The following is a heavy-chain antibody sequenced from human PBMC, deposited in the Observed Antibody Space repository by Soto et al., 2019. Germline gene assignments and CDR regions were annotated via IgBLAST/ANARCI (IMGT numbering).Heavy chain of an antibody. Sequence: QVQLKQSGTGRVKHSQTLCLTYTVSGGSISSDCQYWSWIRQHPGKVLEWIGYIYDCGSTYYNRSHRSRVTISVDTSKKQFSLNLRSVPAADTAVYYCARDAAEYYFDYWGQGTLVTVFS. CDR1: GGSISSDCQY. V-gene: IGHV4-31*03. CDR3: ARDAAEYYFDY. D-gene: IGHD6-25*01. CDR2: IYDCGST. J-gene: IGHJ4*02.